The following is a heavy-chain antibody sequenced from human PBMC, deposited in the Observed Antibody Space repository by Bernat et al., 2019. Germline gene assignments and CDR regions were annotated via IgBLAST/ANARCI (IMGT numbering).Heavy chain of an antibody. CDR2: IKEDGSEE. D-gene: IGHD5-12*01. Sequence: EVQMVEFGGGLVQPGGSLRLSCVVSGFTLSKFWMNWVRQAPGQGLEWVANIKEDGSEEFYVDCVKDRFTVTRDNARNSLYLQMNSLRVEDTAIYYCARAFTSGSFAPAFWGQGTLVTVSS. V-gene: IGHV3-7*04. CDR3: ARAFTSGSFAPAF. J-gene: IGHJ4*02. CDR1: GFTLSKFW.